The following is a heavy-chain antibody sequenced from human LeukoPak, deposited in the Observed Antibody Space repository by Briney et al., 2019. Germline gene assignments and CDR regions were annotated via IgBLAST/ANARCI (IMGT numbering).Heavy chain of an antibody. J-gene: IGHJ6*04. V-gene: IGHV1-58*01. CDR1: GFAFTSSA. Sequence: SVKVSCKASGFAFTSSAVQWVRQARGQRLEWIGWIVVGSGNTNYAQKFQERVTITRDMSTSTASMELSSLRSEDTAVYYCAAASYCSGGSCSSYYYYYGMDVWGKGTTVTVSS. CDR2: IVVGSGNT. CDR3: AAASYCSGGSCSSYYYYYGMDV. D-gene: IGHD2-15*01.